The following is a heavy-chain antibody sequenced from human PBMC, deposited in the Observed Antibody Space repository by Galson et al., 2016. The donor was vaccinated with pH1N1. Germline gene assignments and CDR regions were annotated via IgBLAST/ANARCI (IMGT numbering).Heavy chain of an antibody. V-gene: IGHV3-7*01. CDR2: IKEDGSAI. CDR3: ARAGFTAYYFDY. J-gene: IGHJ4*02. Sequence: SLRLSCAASGFTFSNYWMHWVRQAPGKGLEWVANIKEDGSAIYYVDSVKGRFTISRDNARDSLYLQMNTLRAEDTAVYCCARAGFTAYYFDYWGQGTLLTVSS. D-gene: IGHD2-21*02. CDR1: GFTFSNYW.